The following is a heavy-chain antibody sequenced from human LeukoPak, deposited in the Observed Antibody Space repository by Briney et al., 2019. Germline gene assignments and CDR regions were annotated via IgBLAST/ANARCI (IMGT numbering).Heavy chain of an antibody. CDR3: ARDIDGDYPKGC. D-gene: IGHD4-17*01. V-gene: IGHV1-46*01. Sequence: ASVKVSCKASGYTITGYYMHWVRQAPGQGLEWMGIINPSGGSTSYAQKFQGRVTMTRDTSTSTVYMELSSLRSEDTAVYYCARDIDGDYPKGCWGQGTLVTVSS. CDR1: GYTITGYY. J-gene: IGHJ4*02. CDR2: INPSGGST.